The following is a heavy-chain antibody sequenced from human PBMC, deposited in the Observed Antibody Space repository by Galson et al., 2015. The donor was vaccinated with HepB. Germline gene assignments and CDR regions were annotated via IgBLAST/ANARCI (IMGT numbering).Heavy chain of an antibody. V-gene: IGHV1-3*01. D-gene: IGHD4-17*01. Sequence: SVKVSCKASGYTFTSYAMHWVRQAPGQRLEWMGWINAGNGNTKYSQKFQGRVTMTTDTSTSTAYMELRSLRSDDTAVYYCARVTYGDTPLDYWGQGTLVTVSS. J-gene: IGHJ4*02. CDR2: INAGNGNT. CDR3: ARVTYGDTPLDY. CDR1: GYTFTSYA.